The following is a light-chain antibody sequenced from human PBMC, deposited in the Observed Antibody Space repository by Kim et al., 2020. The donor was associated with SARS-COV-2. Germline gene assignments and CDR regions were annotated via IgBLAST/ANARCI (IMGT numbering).Light chain of an antibody. V-gene: IGKV1-5*03. CDR2: EAS. Sequence: DIQMTQSPSTLSVSVGDRVTITCRASQRIGTWLAWYQQKPVKAPRLLIYEASNLDSGVPSRFSGSGSGTEFSLTISSLQTDDFATYYCQQYNRSPGLTFGGGTKVDIK. CDR3: QQYNRSPGLT. J-gene: IGKJ4*01. CDR1: QRIGTW.